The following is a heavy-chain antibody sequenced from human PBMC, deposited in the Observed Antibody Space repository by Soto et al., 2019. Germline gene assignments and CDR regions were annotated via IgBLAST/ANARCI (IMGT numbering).Heavy chain of an antibody. V-gene: IGHV1-18*01. Sequence: GASVKVSCKAPGYTFTSYGISLLRHAPGQGLEWMGWISAYNGNTNYAQKLQGRVTMTTDTSTSTAYMELRSLRSDDTAVYYCARSLWKQLDPDDAFEIWGQGTMVTVSS. D-gene: IGHD6-13*01. CDR1: GYTFTSYG. J-gene: IGHJ3*02. CDR3: ARSLWKQLDPDDAFEI. CDR2: ISAYNGNT.